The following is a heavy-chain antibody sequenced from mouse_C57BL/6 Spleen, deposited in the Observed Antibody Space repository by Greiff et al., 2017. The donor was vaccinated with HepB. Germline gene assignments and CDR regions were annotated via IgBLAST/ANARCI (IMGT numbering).Heavy chain of an antibody. Sequence: VQLQQSGPELVKPGASVKISCKASGYAFSSSWMNWVKQRPGKGLEWIGRIYPGDGDTNYNGKFKGKATLTADKSSSPAYMQLSSLTSEDSAVYVCARAPYDSGSSYPYYFDYWGQGTTLTVSS. D-gene: IGHD1-1*01. CDR3: ARAPYDSGSSYPYYFDY. V-gene: IGHV1-82*01. J-gene: IGHJ2*01. CDR2: IYPGDGDT. CDR1: GYAFSSSW.